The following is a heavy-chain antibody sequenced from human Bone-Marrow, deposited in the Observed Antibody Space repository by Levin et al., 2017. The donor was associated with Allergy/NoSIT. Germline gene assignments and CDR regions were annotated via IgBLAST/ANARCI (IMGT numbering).Heavy chain of an antibody. Sequence: PGGSLRLSCKGSGYSFTSYWIGWVRQMPGKGLEWMGIIYPGDSDTRYSPSFQGQVTISADKSISTAYLQWSSLKASDTAMYYCASTYSGSYSGAFDIWGQGTMVTVSS. CDR1: GYSFTSYW. V-gene: IGHV5-51*01. J-gene: IGHJ3*02. D-gene: IGHD1-26*01. CDR2: IYPGDSDT. CDR3: ASTYSGSYSGAFDI.